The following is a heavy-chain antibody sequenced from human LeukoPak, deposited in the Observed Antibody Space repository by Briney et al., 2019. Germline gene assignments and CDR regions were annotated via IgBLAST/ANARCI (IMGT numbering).Heavy chain of an antibody. V-gene: IGHV1-2*02. CDR3: ARDSLPCTSASCYTNWFDP. J-gene: IGHJ5*02. CDR2: IHPSSGST. Sequence: ASVKVSCKASGYTFTSYDINWVRQATGQGLEWMGWIHPSSGSTNFAQKFQGRVTVTRDTSISTVYMELTRLRSDDTALYYCARDSLPCTSASCYTNWFDPWGQGTLVTVSS. D-gene: IGHD2-2*02. CDR1: GYTFTSYD.